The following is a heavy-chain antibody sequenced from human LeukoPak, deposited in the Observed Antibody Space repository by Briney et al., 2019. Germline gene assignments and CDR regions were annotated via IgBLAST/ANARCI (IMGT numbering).Heavy chain of an antibody. CDR1: GFTFSNYG. J-gene: IGHJ4*02. CDR2: ISYDGSNK. V-gene: IGHV3-30*18. CDR3: GKDPDSSSWTVDD. Sequence: PGGSLRLSCAASGFTFSNYGVHWVRQAPGKGLEWVAVISYDGSNKYYADSIKGRFTISRDNSANTLYLQMNSLRVEDTAVYYCGKDPDSSSWTVDDWGQGTLVAVSS. D-gene: IGHD6-13*01.